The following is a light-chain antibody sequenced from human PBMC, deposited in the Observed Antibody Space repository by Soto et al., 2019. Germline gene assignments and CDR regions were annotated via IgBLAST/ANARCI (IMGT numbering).Light chain of an antibody. CDR3: QQYNNWWT. CDR2: GAS. Sequence: EIVMTQSPATLSVYPGERATLSCGASQSVSSNLAWYQQKPGQAPRLLIYGASTRATGIPARFSGSGSGTEFTLTISSLQSEDFAVYYCQQYNNWWTFGQGTKVDNK. CDR1: QSVSSN. J-gene: IGKJ1*01. V-gene: IGKV3-15*01.